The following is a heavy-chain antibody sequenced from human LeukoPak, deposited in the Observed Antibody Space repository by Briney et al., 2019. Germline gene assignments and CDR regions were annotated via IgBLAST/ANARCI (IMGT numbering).Heavy chain of an antibody. CDR3: ATDILDYYDRSNHVT. D-gene: IGHD3-22*01. J-gene: IGHJ5*02. Sequence: ASVKVSCKASGYTFTSYYMHWVRQAPGQGLEWMGIIDPSGGSTTYAQKFQGRVTMTRDMSTSTVYMELSSLRSEDTAIYYCATDILDYYDRSNHVTWGQGTLVTVSS. CDR1: GYTFTSYY. V-gene: IGHV1-46*01. CDR2: IDPSGGST.